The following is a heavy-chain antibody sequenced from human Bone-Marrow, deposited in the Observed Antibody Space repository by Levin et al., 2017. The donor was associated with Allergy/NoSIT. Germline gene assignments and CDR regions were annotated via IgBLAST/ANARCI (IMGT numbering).Heavy chain of an antibody. Sequence: GESLKISCAASGFSFSRYGMHWVRQAPGKGLEWVAVISYDGSKKYYADFVRGRFTISRDNSRSTLYVQMNSLRTEDTAVYYCAKAADGYNWNEGAPDYWGQGTLVTVSS. D-gene: IGHD1-20*01. V-gene: IGHV3-30*18. CDR2: ISYDGSKK. J-gene: IGHJ4*02. CDR3: AKAADGYNWNEGAPDY. CDR1: GFSFSRYG.